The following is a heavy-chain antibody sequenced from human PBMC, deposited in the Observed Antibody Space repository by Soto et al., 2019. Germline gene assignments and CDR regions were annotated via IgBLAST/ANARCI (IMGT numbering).Heavy chain of an antibody. V-gene: IGHV1-69*13. CDR2: IIPIFGTA. D-gene: IGHD5-12*01. J-gene: IGHJ4*02. CDR1: GGTFSSYA. Sequence: SVKVSCKASGGTFSSYAISWVRQAPGQGLEWMGGIIPIFGTANYAQKFQGRVTITADESTSTAYMELSSLRSEDTAVYYCASQPRRDGYNYPYYFDYWGQGTLVTVSS. CDR3: ASQPRRDGYNYPYYFDY.